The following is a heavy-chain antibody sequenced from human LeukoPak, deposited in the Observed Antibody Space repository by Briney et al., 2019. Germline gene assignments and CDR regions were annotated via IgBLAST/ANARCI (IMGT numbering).Heavy chain of an antibody. CDR3: ARSRDGAFDI. Sequence: FAESGNGRFTISRDTAKNAVYLQMNSLRVEDTAIYYWARSRDGAFDIWGQGTMVTVSS. V-gene: IGHV3-74*01. D-gene: IGHD5-24*01. J-gene: IGHJ3*02.